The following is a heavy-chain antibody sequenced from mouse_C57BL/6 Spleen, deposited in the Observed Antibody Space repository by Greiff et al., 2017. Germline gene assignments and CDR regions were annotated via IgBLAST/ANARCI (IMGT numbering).Heavy chain of an antibody. CDR3: ARSGGRAMDY. D-gene: IGHD3-1*01. J-gene: IGHJ4*01. CDR1: GYTFTSYW. V-gene: IGHV1-59*01. CDR2: IDPSDSYT. Sequence: QVQLQQPGAELVRPGTSVKLSCKASGYTFTSYWMHWVKQRPGQGLEWIGGIDPSDSYTNYNQKFKGKATLTVDTSSRTAYMQLSSLTSEDSAVYYCARSGGRAMDYWGQGTSVTVSS.